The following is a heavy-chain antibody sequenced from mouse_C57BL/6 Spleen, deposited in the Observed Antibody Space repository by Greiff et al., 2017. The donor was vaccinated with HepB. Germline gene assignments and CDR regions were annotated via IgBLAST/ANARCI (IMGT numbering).Heavy chain of an antibody. J-gene: IGHJ2*01. V-gene: IGHV5-12*01. CDR1: GFTFSDYY. CDR2: ISNGGGST. CDR3: ARRGVTKAFDY. D-gene: IGHD2-2*01. Sequence: EVKVEESGGGLVQPGGSLKLSCAASGFTFSDYYMYWVRQTPEKRLEWVAYISNGGGSTYYPDTVKGRFTISRDNAKNTLYLQMSRLKSEDTAMYYCARRGVTKAFDYWGQGTTLTVSS.